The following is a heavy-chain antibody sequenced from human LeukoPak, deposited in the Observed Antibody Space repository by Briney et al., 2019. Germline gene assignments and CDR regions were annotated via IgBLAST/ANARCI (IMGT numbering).Heavy chain of an antibody. V-gene: IGHV4-31*03. CDR2: IYYSGST. J-gene: IGHJ4*02. CDR1: GGSISSGGYY. Sequence: SQTLSLTCTVSGGSISSGGYYWSWIRQHPGKGLEWIGYIYYSGSTYYNPSLKSRVTISVDTSKNQFSLKLSSVTAADTAVYYCARGRVDFWSGYPSPPDYWGQGTLVTVSS. CDR3: ARGRVDFWSGYPSPPDY. D-gene: IGHD3-3*01.